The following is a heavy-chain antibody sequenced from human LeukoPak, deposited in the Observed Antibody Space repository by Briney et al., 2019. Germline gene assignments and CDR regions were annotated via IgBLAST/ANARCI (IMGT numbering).Heavy chain of an antibody. CDR1: GYSFTSYW. J-gene: IGHJ5*02. Sequence: HGESLKISCKGSGYSFTSYWIGWVRQMPGKGLEWMGIIYPGDSDTRYSPSFQGQVTISADKSISTAYLQWSSLKASDTAMNYCARQLTTVVTNDWFDPWGQGTLVTVSS. D-gene: IGHD4-23*01. CDR3: ARQLTTVVTNDWFDP. V-gene: IGHV5-51*01. CDR2: IYPGDSDT.